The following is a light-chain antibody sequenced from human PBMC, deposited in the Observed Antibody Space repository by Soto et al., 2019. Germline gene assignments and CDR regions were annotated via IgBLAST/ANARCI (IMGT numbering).Light chain of an antibody. CDR3: QQYNSYSRT. CDR1: QSISSW. J-gene: IGKJ2*01. Sequence: DIQMTQSPSTLSASVGDRVTITCRASQSISSWLAWYQQKPGKAPKLLIYKASSLESVVPSRFSGSGSGTESTLTISSLQPDDVATYYCQQYNSYSRTFGQGTKLEIK. V-gene: IGKV1-5*03. CDR2: KAS.